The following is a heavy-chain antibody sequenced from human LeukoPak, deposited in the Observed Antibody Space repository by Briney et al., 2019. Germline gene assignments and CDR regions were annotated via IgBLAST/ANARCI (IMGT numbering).Heavy chain of an antibody. D-gene: IGHD6-19*01. V-gene: IGHV6-1*01. CDR2: TYYSSKWYN. CDR3: ARGAVAVRNAFDI. J-gene: IGHJ3*02. Sequence: SQTLSLLCAISGDSVSSNSAAWNWIRQSPSRGLEWLGRTYYSSKWYNDYAVSVKSRITIDPDTSKNQFSLQLNSVTPEDTALYYCARGAVAVRNAFDIWGQGTMVTVSS. CDR1: GDSVSSNSAA.